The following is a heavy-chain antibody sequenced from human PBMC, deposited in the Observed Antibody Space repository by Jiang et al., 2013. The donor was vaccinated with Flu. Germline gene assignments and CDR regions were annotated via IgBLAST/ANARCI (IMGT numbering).Heavy chain of an antibody. D-gene: IGHD6-13*01. CDR3: ARRHMAAAGTWAAFDI. J-gene: IGHJ3*02. V-gene: IGHV5-51*01. Sequence: KGLEWMGIIYPGDSDTQIPDPPSQGQVTISADKSISTAYLQWSSLKASDTAMYYCARRHMAAAGTWAAFDIWGQGTMVTVSS. CDR2: IYPGDSDT.